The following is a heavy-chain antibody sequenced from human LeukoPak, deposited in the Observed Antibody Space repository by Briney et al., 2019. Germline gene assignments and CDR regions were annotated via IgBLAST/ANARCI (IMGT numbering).Heavy chain of an antibody. CDR2: INPNSGGT. CDR1: RYMYIGCY. CDR3: ASRITAGFYYYYNMDV. V-gene: IGHV1-2*02. J-gene: IGHJ6*03. Sequence: GASVKVFCDSSRYMYIGCYILGATQAPGQGLEWMGWINPNSGGTNYAEKFQGRVTMTRDTSITTAYMELNRLRSDDTAVYYCASRITAGFYYYYNMDVWGKGTTVTVSS. D-gene: IGHD2/OR15-2a*01.